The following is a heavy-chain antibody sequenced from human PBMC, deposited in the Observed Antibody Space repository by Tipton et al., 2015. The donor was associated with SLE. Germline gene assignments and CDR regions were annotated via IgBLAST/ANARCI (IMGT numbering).Heavy chain of an antibody. CDR2: IKDKTDGGTT. V-gene: IGHV3-15*01. D-gene: IGHD6-6*01. CDR1: GFTFSNAY. Sequence: GSLRLSCAASGFTFSNAYMTWVRQAPGKGLEWVGRIKDKTDGGTTDYVAPVKGRFSISRDDSKKTMYLQMNSLKTEDTAVYYCTTVTIAARWYNAFDLWGQGTLVTVSS. J-gene: IGHJ3*01. CDR3: TTVTIAARWYNAFDL.